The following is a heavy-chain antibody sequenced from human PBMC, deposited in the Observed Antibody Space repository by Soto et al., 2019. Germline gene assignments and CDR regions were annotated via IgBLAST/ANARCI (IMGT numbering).Heavy chain of an antibody. CDR1: GGSISSYY. CDR3: AGWAWAPDIFDY. D-gene: IGHD7-27*01. CDR2: IYYSGST. Sequence: PSETLSLTCTVSGGSISSYYWSWIRQPPGEGLEWIGYIYYSGSTNYNPSLKSRVTISVDTSKNQFSLKLSSVTAADTAVYYCAGWAWAPDIFDYWGQGTLVTVSS. J-gene: IGHJ4*02. V-gene: IGHV4-59*01.